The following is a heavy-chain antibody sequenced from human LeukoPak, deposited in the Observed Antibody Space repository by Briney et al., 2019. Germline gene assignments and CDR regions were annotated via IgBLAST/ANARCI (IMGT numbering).Heavy chain of an antibody. CDR2: ISYDGRDK. V-gene: IGHV3-30*04. Sequence: PGGSLRLSCAASGFIFSSYAMHWVRQAPGKGLEWVAIISYDGRDKYHADSVKGRFTISRDNSKNTLFLQMDSLRPEDTAVYYCAGGYCSGGNCYNLDYWGQGTLVTVSS. J-gene: IGHJ4*02. D-gene: IGHD2-15*01. CDR3: AGGYCSGGNCYNLDY. CDR1: GFIFSSYA.